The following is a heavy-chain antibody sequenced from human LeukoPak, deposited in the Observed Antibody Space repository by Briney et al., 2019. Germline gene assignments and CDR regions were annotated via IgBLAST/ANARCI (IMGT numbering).Heavy chain of an antibody. CDR3: ANLTPDSTTPTGF. J-gene: IGHJ4*02. Sequence: GGSLRLSCAASGFLVTGNYMSWVRQAPGKGLEWVSVIYSGGSTYYADSVKGRFTISRDNSKNTLFLQMNSLRAGDTAVYYCANLTPDSTTPTGFWGQGTLVTVSS. CDR2: IYSGGST. D-gene: IGHD1-1*01. CDR1: GFLVTGNY. V-gene: IGHV3-66*01.